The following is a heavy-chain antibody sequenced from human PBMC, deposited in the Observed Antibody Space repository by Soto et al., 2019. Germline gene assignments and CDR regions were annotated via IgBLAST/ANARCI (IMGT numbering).Heavy chain of an antibody. Sequence: ELQLLQSGGGLAQPGGSLRLSCAASGFTFSSFAMSWVRQAPGKGLEWVSDVSAGGYGSYYSDSVKGRFTISRNNSKSTLFWQLNGLRVEDTAVYYCANLGGWAVVADAPHSSFEYWGQGILVTVSS. CDR2: VSAGGYGS. V-gene: IGHV3-23*01. CDR3: ANLGGWAVVADAPHSSFEY. CDR1: GFTFSSFA. D-gene: IGHD2-15*01. J-gene: IGHJ4*02.